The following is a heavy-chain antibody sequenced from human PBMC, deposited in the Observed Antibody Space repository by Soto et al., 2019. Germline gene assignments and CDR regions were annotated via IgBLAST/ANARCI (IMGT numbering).Heavy chain of an antibody. D-gene: IGHD1-26*01. CDR2: INPDGSAQ. CDR1: GFSFSNFW. CDR3: AAWDSSNNP. V-gene: IGHV3-7*01. Sequence: HLVQSGGGLVQPGGSLRLSCVASGFSFSNFWMNWVRQTPGRGLEWVANINPDGSAQTYVDSVKGRFTVSRDNAKNPQYLQMNSLGGEDSAVYFCAAWDSSNNPWGQGTLVTVSS. J-gene: IGHJ5*02.